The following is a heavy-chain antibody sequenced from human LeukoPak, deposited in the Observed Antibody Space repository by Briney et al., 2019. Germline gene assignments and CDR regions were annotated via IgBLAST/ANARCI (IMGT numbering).Heavy chain of an antibody. J-gene: IGHJ4*02. CDR3: ARSRQRAYSSSSGGFDY. V-gene: IGHV1-18*01. CDR1: GYTFTSYG. CDR2: ISAYNGNT. D-gene: IGHD6-6*01. Sequence: ASVKVSCKASGYTFTSYGISWVRQAPGQGLEWMGWISAYNGNTNYAQKLQGRVTMTTDTSTSTAYMELRSLRSDDTAVYYCARSRQRAYSSSSGGFDYWGQGTLVTVSS.